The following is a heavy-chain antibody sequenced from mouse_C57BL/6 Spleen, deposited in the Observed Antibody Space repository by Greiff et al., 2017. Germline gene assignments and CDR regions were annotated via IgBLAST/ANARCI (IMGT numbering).Heavy chain of an antibody. CDR3: ARAGDYDAWFAY. CDR1: GYSFTSGYF. D-gene: IGHD2-4*01. CDR2: ISYDGSN. Sequence: QSGPGLVKPSPSLSLSCSVSGYSFTSGYFWTWIRQFPGNKLEWMGYISYDGSNNYNPSLKNRISITRDTSKNQFFLQLNSVTTEDTAAYYCARAGDYDAWFAYWGQGTLVTVSA. J-gene: IGHJ3*01. V-gene: IGHV3-6*01.